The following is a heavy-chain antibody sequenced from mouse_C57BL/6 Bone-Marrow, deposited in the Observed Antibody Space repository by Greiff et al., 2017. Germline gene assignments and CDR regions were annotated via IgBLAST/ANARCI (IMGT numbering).Heavy chain of an antibody. D-gene: IGHD1-1*01. CDR3: ARDYYGSSYEDYFDY. CDR2: IYPGSGST. Sequence: VQLQQPGAELVKPGASVKMSCKASGYTFTSYWITWVKQRPGQGLEWIGDIYPGSGSTNYNEKFKSKATLTVDTSSSTAYMQLSSLTSEDSAVYYCARDYYGSSYEDYFDYWGQGITLTVSS. J-gene: IGHJ2*01. V-gene: IGHV1-55*01. CDR1: GYTFTSYW.